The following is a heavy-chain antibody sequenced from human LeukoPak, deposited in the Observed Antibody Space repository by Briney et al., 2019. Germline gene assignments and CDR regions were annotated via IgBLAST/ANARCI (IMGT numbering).Heavy chain of an antibody. CDR2: IGGSSGST. J-gene: IGHJ4*02. D-gene: IGHD3-3*01. Sequence: PGGSLRLSCAASGFTFSSHAMAWVRQAPGKGLEWVSAIGGSSGSTYYADSVKGRFTISRDNSKNTVYLQMNNLRADDTAVYYCARDPGVVAFYYLGYWGQGTLVTVSS. CDR1: GFTFSSHA. V-gene: IGHV3-23*01. CDR3: ARDPGVVAFYYLGY.